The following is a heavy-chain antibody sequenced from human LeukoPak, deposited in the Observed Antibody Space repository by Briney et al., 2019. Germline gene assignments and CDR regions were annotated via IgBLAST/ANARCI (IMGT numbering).Heavy chain of an antibody. Sequence: SGGSLRLSCVGSGFTFSSNGIQWVRQASGKGLEWVAVVAADGGHKVYSDSVKGRFSMSRDNSKNTAFLQMDSLGAEDAAVYFCAREHSHNNWFFDLWGPGTPVTVSS. V-gene: IGHV3-30*03. CDR2: VAADGGHK. CDR3: AREHSHNNWFFDL. J-gene: IGHJ2*01. D-gene: IGHD5-18*01. CDR1: GFTFSSNG.